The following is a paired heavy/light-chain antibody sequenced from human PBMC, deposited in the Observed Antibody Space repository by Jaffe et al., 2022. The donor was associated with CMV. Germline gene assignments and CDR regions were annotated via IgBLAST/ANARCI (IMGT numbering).Light chain of an antibody. CDR1: QSVSSY. J-gene: IGKJ3*01. CDR3: QQRSN. V-gene: IGKV3-11*01. CDR2: DAS. Sequence: EIVLTQSPATLSLSPGERATLSCRASQSVSSYLAWYQQKPGQAPRLLIYDASNRATGIPARFSGSGSGTDFTLTISSLEPEDFAVYYCQQRSNFGPGTKVDIK.
Heavy chain of an antibody. D-gene: IGHD6-13*01. CDR3: ARVISWTSTSYYGMDV. CDR1: GGTFSSYA. J-gene: IGHJ6*02. Sequence: QVQLVQSGAEVKKPGSSVKVSCKASGGTFSSYAISWVRQAPGQGLEWMGGIIPIFGTANYAQKFQGRVTITADESTSTAYMELSSLRSEDTAVYYCARVISWTSTSYYGMDVWGQGTTVTVSS. CDR2: IIPIFGTA. V-gene: IGHV1-69*01.